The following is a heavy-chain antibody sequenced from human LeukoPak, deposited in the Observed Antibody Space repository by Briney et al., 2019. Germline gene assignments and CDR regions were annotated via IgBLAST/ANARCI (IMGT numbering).Heavy chain of an antibody. Sequence: GGSLRLSCAASGLTFTNAWMTWVRQAPGKGLELVGRIKSKTDGGTTDYAAPVKGRFTISRDDSKNALYLQMNSLKIEDTAVYYCTTSLTSGAYIDYWGQGTLVTVSS. J-gene: IGHJ4*02. CDR3: TTSLTSGAYIDY. CDR2: IKSKTDGGTT. D-gene: IGHD2-15*01. CDR1: GLTFTNAW. V-gene: IGHV3-15*01.